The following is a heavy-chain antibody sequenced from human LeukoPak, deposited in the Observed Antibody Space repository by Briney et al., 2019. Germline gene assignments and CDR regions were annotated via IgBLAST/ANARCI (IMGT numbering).Heavy chain of an antibody. Sequence: SETLSLTCTVSGGSISSYYWSWIRQPPGKGLEWIGYIYYSGSTNYNPSLKSRVTISVDRSKNQFSLKLSSVTAADTAVYYCARDYGYSGYDRGDLYYWGQGTLVTVSS. V-gene: IGHV4-59*12. J-gene: IGHJ4*02. D-gene: IGHD5-12*01. CDR3: ARDYGYSGYDRGDLYY. CDR1: GGSISSYY. CDR2: IYYSGST.